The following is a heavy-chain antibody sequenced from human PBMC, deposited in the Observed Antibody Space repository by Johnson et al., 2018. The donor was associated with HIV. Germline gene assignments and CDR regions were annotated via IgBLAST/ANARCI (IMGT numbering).Heavy chain of an antibody. Sequence: QVQLVESGGGLVKPGGSPRLSCVASGFTFANYGMHWVRQAPGKGLEWVAFIAHDESITHYADSVKGRFTMSRDNAKNSLYLQMNSLRAEDTAVYYCARDGDSDALDIWGQGTMVTVS. CDR2: IAHDESIT. CDR3: ARDGDSDALDI. D-gene: IGHD4-17*01. J-gene: IGHJ3*02. V-gene: IGHV3-33*05. CDR1: GFTFANYG.